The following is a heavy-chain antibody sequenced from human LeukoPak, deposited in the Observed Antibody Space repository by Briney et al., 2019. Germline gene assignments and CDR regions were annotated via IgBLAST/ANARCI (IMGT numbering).Heavy chain of an antibody. Sequence: PSETLSLTCTVSGGSISTYYWSWIRQPPGKGLEWIGYIYYSGSTNYNPSLKSRVTISVDTSKNQFSLKLSSVTAADTAVYYCASTYYYGSGSYYRAYYFDYWGQGTLVTVSS. CDR3: ASTYYYGSGSYYRAYYFDY. CDR2: IYYSGST. CDR1: GGSISTYY. V-gene: IGHV4-59*08. D-gene: IGHD3-10*01. J-gene: IGHJ4*02.